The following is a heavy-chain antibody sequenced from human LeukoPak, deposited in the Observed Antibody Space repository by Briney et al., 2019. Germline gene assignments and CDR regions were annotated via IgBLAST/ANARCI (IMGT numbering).Heavy chain of an antibody. CDR1: GGSISNYY. CDR3: ARFLPDL. CDR2: IRTSGTT. Sequence: PSETLSLTCTVSGGSISNYYWSWIRQPAGKGLEWIGHIRTSGTTNYNPSLKSRVAISVDTSKNQFSLKVTSMTAADTAVYYCARFLPDLWGRGTLVTVSS. J-gene: IGHJ2*01. V-gene: IGHV4-4*07.